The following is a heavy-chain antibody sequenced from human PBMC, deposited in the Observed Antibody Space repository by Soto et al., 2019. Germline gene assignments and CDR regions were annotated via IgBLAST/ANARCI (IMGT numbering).Heavy chain of an antibody. D-gene: IGHD1-7*01. CDR2: ISYDGSNK. V-gene: IGHV3-30*18. Sequence: PGGSLRLSCAASGFTFSSYGMHWVRQAPGKGLEWVAVISYDGSNKYYADSVKGRFTISRDNSKNTLYLQMNSPRAEDTAVYYCAKTPLNWNYFFYYYYGMDVWGQGTTVTVSS. CDR1: GFTFSSYG. CDR3: AKTPLNWNYFFYYYYGMDV. J-gene: IGHJ6*02.